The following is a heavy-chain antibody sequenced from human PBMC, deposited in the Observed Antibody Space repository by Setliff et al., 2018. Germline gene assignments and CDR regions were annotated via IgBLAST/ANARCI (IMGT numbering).Heavy chain of an antibody. CDR1: GFTFNNFA. Sequence: GSLRLSCVASGFTFNNFAFNWVRQAPGKGLEWVSSISSRSTYIYYADSVKGRFTISRDNANNSLYLQMNSLRAEDTAMYYCARFACNGGSCYLSASDHWGQGALVTVSS. V-gene: IGHV3-21*06. CDR3: ARFACNGGSCYLSASDH. J-gene: IGHJ4*02. CDR2: ISSRSTYI. D-gene: IGHD2-15*01.